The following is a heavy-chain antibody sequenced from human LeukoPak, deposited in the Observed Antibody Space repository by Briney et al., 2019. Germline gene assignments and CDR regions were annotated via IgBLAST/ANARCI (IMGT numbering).Heavy chain of an antibody. CDR2: IYHSGIT. V-gene: IGHV4-38-2*02. D-gene: IGHD5-18*01. CDR1: GYSIRSGFY. Sequence: SEALSLTCTVSGYSIRSGFYWGWIRQPPGKGLEWIGNIYHSGITYSTPSLKSRVTISVDTSKNQFSLKLSSVTAADTAVYYCTRGELGYSYAHWGQGTLVTVSS. CDR3: TRGELGYSYAH. J-gene: IGHJ4*02.